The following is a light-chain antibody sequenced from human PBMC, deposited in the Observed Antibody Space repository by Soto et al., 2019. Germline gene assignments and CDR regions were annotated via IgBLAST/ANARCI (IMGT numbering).Light chain of an antibody. CDR3: CSYSGSGTYV. J-gene: IGLJ1*01. V-gene: IGLV2-23*01. CDR1: NNDIGTSDL. Sequence: QSVLTQPASVSGSPGQSITVSCTDTNNDIGTSDLVSWYQQHPGKGPKLIIYDANKRPSGVSNRLSGSTSGNTASLTISGLQAEDEADYLCCSYSGSGTYVFGTGTKVTVL. CDR2: DAN.